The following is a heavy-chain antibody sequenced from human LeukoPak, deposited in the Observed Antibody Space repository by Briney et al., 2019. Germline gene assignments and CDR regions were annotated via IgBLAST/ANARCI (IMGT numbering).Heavy chain of an antibody. Sequence: GGSLRLSCAASGFSFSAYSMNWVRQAPGKGLEWLSTITRSGSNLYYADSVKGRFTTSRDDAKDSVYLQMESLRVEDTAIYYCARNFDSWGQGTLVTASS. CDR1: GFSFSAYS. V-gene: IGHV3-21*01. CDR3: ARNFDS. CDR2: ITRSGSNL. J-gene: IGHJ4*02.